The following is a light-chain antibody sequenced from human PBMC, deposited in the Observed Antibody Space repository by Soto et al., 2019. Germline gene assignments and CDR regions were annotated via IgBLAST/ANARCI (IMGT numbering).Light chain of an antibody. CDR1: SSDVGLYDF. V-gene: IGLV2-14*01. CDR3: NSYTRFSAYV. Sequence: QSALTQPASVSGSPGQSITISCTGASSDVGLYDFVSWYQHHPGKAPKLLIFEVSYRPSGVSSRFSGSKSGNTASLTISGLQAEDEADYSCNSYTRFSAYVFGTGTQLTVL. J-gene: IGLJ1*01. CDR2: EVS.